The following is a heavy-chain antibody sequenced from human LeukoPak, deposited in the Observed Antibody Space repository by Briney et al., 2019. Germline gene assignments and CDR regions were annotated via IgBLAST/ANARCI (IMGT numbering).Heavy chain of an antibody. CDR2: ISYDGSNK. Sequence: GGSLRLSCAASGFTFSSYAMHWVRQAPGKGLEWVAVISYDGSNKYYADSVKGRFTISRDSSKNTLDLQMNSLRAEDTAMYYCARAVYSGNYHVGESDYWGQGTLVTVSS. J-gene: IGHJ4*02. V-gene: IGHV3-30*14. CDR3: ARAVYSGNYHVGESDY. D-gene: IGHD1-26*01. CDR1: GFTFSSYA.